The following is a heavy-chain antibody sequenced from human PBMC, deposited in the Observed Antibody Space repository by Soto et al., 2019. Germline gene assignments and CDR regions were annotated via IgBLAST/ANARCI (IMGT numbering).Heavy chain of an antibody. D-gene: IGHD3-10*01. J-gene: IGHJ6*01. CDR1: GFSLNTGGVG. V-gene: IGHV2-5*02. CDR3: VRNWRYYGGDYNYGMDA. CDR2: IYWDDDE. Sequence: ITLKESGPTLVKPTQTLTLTCTFSGFSLNTGGVGVGWVRQPRGKAMEWLALIYWDDDERYRPPLRSRLNIHNDTNNNQTILTMTNTDPEDPATYYCVRNWRYYGGDYNYGMDAWGKGTTVTVSS.